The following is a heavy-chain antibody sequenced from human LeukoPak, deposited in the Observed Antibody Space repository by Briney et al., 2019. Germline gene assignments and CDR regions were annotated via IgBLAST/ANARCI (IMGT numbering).Heavy chain of an antibody. Sequence: ASVKVYCKASGYTFTSYGISWVRQAPGQGLEWMGWISAYNGNTNYAQKLQGRVTMTTDTSTSTAYMELRSLRSDDTAVYYCARAYLIGGDESFFDYWGQGTLVTVSS. D-gene: IGHD2-21*02. CDR3: ARAYLIGGDESFFDY. CDR2: ISAYNGNT. CDR1: GYTFTSYG. V-gene: IGHV1-18*01. J-gene: IGHJ4*02.